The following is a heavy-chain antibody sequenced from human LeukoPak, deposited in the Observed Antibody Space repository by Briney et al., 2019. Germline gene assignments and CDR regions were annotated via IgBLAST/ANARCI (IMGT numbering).Heavy chain of an antibody. Sequence: SETLSLTCSVSGGPISSINFYWGWIRQPPGQGLEWIATIYYTGNTYYNPSLRSRVTISVDASKNQFSLKLISVTAADTAVYFCARHDHDSAGTNWFDPWGQGTLVTVSS. J-gene: IGHJ5*02. CDR2: IYYTGNT. V-gene: IGHV4-39*01. CDR3: ARHDHDSAGTNWFDP. D-gene: IGHD3-16*01. CDR1: GGPISSINFY.